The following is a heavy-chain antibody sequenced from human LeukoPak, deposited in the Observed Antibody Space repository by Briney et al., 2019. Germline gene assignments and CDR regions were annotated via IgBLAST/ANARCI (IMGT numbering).Heavy chain of an antibody. V-gene: IGHV1-69*13. J-gene: IGHJ4*02. CDR1: GGTFSSYA. CDR3: AVTVAGTFPDY. Sequence: ASAKVSCKASGGTFSSYAISWVRQAPGQGLEWMGGIIPIFGTANYAQKFQGRVTITADESTSTAYMELSSLRSEDTAVYYCAVTVAGTFPDYWGQGTLVTVSS. D-gene: IGHD6-19*01. CDR2: IIPIFGTA.